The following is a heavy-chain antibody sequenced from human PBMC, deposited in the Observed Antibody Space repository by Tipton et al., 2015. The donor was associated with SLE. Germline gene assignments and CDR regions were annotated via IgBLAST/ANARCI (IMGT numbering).Heavy chain of an antibody. D-gene: IGHD4-11*01. V-gene: IGHV4-59*01. Sequence: TLSLTCTVSGGSISSYYWSWIRQPPGKGLEWIGYIYYSGSTNYNPSLKSRVTISVDTSKNQFSLKLSSVTAADTAVYYCARWAGPTVNFDYWGQGTLDTVSS. CDR1: GGSISSYY. CDR3: ARWAGPTVNFDY. CDR2: IYYSGST. J-gene: IGHJ4*02.